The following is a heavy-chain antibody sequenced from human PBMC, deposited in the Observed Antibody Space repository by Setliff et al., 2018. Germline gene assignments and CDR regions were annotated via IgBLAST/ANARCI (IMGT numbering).Heavy chain of an antibody. D-gene: IGHD6-13*01. CDR2: ISASSANI. V-gene: IGHV3-48*01. Sequence: GGSLRLSCAASGFTFSRYAMNWVRQTPGKGLEWVSYISASSANIQYADSVKGRFTVSRDNARNSLYLQMNSLRGDDAAVYYCASDPSYASSLYYYLEVWGKGTTVTVSS. J-gene: IGHJ6*03. CDR3: ASDPSYASSLYYYLEV. CDR1: GFTFSRYA.